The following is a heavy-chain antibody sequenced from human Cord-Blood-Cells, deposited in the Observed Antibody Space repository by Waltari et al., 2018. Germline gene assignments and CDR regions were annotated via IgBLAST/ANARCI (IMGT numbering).Heavy chain of an antibody. Sequence: QVQLVQPGAEVKKPGASVKVSCKASGYTFTGSYMHWVRRAPGQGLEWMGWINPNSGGTNYAQKFQGRVTMTRDTSISTAYMELSRLRSDDTAVYYCARGGSLGIINSLSWYFDLWGRGTLVTVSS. V-gene: IGHV1-2*02. CDR2: INPNSGGT. CDR1: GYTFTGSY. D-gene: IGHD3-16*01. J-gene: IGHJ2*01. CDR3: ARGGSLGIINSLSWYFDL.